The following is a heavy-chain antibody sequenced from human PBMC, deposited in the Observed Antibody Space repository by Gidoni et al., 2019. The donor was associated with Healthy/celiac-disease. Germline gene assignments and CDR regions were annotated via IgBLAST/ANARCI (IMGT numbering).Heavy chain of an antibody. V-gene: IGHV4-34*01. CDR1: GGSFSGYY. CDR3: ARGGGWTPAEYFQH. J-gene: IGHJ1*01. CDR2: INHSGST. Sequence: QVQLQQWGAGLLKPSATLSLTCAVYGGSFSGYYWSWIRQPPGKGLEWIGEINHSGSTNYNPSLKSRVTISVDTSKNQFSLKLSSVTAADTAVYYCARGGGWTPAEYFQHWGQGTLVTVSS. D-gene: IGHD6-19*01.